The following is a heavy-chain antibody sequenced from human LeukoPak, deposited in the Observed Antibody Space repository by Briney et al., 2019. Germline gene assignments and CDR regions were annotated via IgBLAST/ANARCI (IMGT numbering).Heavy chain of an antibody. CDR3: AKHPSYAMGGVEY. V-gene: IGHV3-23*01. CDR2: LTGSGGST. CDR1: GFTFSSYA. J-gene: IGHJ4*02. D-gene: IGHD2-8*01. Sequence: PGGSLRLSCAASGFTFSSYAMSWVRQAPGKGLEWVSALTGSGGSTYYVDSVKGRFTISRDNSKNTMYVQMNSLRAEDTAVYYCAKHPSYAMGGVEYWGQGTLVTVSS.